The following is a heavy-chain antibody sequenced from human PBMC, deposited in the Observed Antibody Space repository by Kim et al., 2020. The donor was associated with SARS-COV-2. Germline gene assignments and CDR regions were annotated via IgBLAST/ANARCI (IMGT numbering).Heavy chain of an antibody. CDR1: GYIFTNYP. J-gene: IGHJ3*01. CDR2: INAGNGNT. V-gene: IGHV1-3*01. D-gene: IGHD3-10*01. Sequence: ASVKVSCKASGYIFTNYPIHWVRQAPGQRLEWMGWINAGNGNTKYSQKFQGRVTITRDTSASTAYMELSSLRSEDTAVYYCARDPYYSGSENYQTIFDLWGQGTMVIVSS. CDR3: ARDPYYSGSENYQTIFDL.